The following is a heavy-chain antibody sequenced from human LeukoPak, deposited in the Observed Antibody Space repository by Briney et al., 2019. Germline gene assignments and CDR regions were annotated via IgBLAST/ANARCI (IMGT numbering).Heavy chain of an antibody. CDR2: KNEDGSYK. Sequence: GGSLRLSRAVSGLSYSKYWMSSVRQDSGKGLEGVSNKNEDGSYKNYVGSVKGRFTISRDNAKNSLYLEMNSLRAEDTAVYYCVRDESVVPTFRFDYWGQGTLVTVSS. V-gene: IGHV3-7*01. CDR1: GLSYSKYW. CDR3: VRDESVVPTFRFDY. D-gene: IGHD2-21*01. J-gene: IGHJ4*02.